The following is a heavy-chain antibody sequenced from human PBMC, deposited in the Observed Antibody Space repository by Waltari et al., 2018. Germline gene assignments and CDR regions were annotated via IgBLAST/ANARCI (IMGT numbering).Heavy chain of an antibody. D-gene: IGHD2-21*01. J-gene: IGHJ4*02. CDR2: IYSGGST. CDR3: AKDTDWYLDY. CDR1: GFTFSSSA. Sequence: EVQLLESGGGLVQPGGSPRLSCAASGFTFSSSAMSWVRQAPGKGLEWVSVIYSGGSTSYADSVKGRFTVSNDYSKDTMYLQMDSLRADDTAVYYCAKDTDWYLDYWGQGTLVTVSS. V-gene: IGHV3-23*03.